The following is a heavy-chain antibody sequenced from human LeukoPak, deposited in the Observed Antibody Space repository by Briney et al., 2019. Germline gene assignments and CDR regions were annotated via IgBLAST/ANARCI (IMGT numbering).Heavy chain of an antibody. CDR1: GFTFSSYG. J-gene: IGHJ4*02. V-gene: IGHV3-33*01. CDR3: VTSRDFWSGFDS. CDR2: VWYDGSDK. D-gene: IGHD3-3*01. Sequence: GGSLRLSCAASGFTFSSYGMHWVRQAPGKGLEWVAVVWYDGSDKFYADSVKGRFTISRDNSKNTLYLQMNSLRAEDTSVYYCVTSRDFWSGFDSWGQGALVTVSS.